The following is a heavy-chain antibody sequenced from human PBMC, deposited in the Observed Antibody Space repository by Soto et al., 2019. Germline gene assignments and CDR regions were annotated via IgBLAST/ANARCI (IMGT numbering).Heavy chain of an antibody. CDR1: GGSISCSSHY. CDR3: ARGYCSGGSCYSAH. D-gene: IGHD2-15*01. CDR2: IYYSGST. V-gene: IGHV4-39*01. J-gene: IGHJ4*02. Sequence: PSETLSLTCTVSGGSISCSSHYWGWIRQPPGKGLEWIGSIYYSGSTYYNPSLKSRVTISVDTSKNQFSLKVSSVTAADTAVYYCARGYCSGGSCYSAHWGQGTLVTVSS.